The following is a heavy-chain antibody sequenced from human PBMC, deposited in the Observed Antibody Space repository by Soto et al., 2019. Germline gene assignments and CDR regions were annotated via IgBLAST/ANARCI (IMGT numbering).Heavy chain of an antibody. CDR3: ARNKRRYCSGGSCYSVFDY. CDR1: GGSFSGYY. CDR2: INHSGST. J-gene: IGHJ4*02. D-gene: IGHD2-15*01. Sequence: QVQLQQWGAGLLKPSETLSLTCAVYGGSFSGYYWSWIRQPPGKGLEWIGEINHSGSTNYNPSLKSRVTISVDTSKDQFCLKLSSVTAADTAVYYCARNKRRYCSGGSCYSVFDYWGQGTLVTVSS. V-gene: IGHV4-34*01.